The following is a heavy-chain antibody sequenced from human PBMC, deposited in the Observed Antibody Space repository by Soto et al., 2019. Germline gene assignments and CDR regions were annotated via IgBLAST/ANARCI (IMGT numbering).Heavy chain of an antibody. CDR1: GFPFSSYA. V-gene: IGHV3-23*01. CDR3: AKDTTGDTAEY. CDR2: IGGSGGST. D-gene: IGHD1-1*01. Sequence: GVPLSLSCSAAGFPFSSYAMSWVRQAPGKGLEWVSAIGGSGGSTYYADPVKGRFTISSDNSKNTQYLQMSSLRADDTSVYYCAKDTTGDTAEY. J-gene: IGHJ1*01.